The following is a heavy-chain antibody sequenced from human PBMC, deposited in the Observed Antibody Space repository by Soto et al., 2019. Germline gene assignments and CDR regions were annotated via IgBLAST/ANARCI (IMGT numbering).Heavy chain of an antibody. J-gene: IGHJ6*02. CDR3: AVGLSAAAWYSHGMDV. CDR2: IFPVFGTA. D-gene: IGHD1-26*01. CDR1: GDTFSRYS. V-gene: IGHV1-69*12. Sequence: QVQLVQSGAEVKKPGSSVKVSCKASGDTFSRYSISWVRQAPGQGLEWMGGIFPVFGTATYAQKFQGRVMITADESTNTAYMDLSSLTSEDTAVYYCAVGLSAAAWYSHGMDVWGQGTTVTVSS.